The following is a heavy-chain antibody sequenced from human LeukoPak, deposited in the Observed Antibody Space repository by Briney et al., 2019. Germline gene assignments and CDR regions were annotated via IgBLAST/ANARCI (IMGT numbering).Heavy chain of an antibody. V-gene: IGHV3-64*04. D-gene: IGHD6-19*01. Sequence: GGSLRLSCSASGFTFRNSFMHWVRQAPGKGLEFVSSISGNGGTTYYADSVKGRFTISRDNAKNSMFLQMNSLRAEDTAVYYCASLLVAGVASVDYWGQGTLVTVSS. CDR1: GFTFRNSF. CDR3: ASLLVAGVASVDY. CDR2: ISGNGGTT. J-gene: IGHJ4*02.